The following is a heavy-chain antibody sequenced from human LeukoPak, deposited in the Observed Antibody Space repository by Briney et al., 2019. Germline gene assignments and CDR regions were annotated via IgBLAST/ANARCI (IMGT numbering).Heavy chain of an antibody. CDR3: ARREGVTKHHDY. Sequence: PSETLSLXCTVSGGSISSSSYYWGWIRQPPGKGPEWIGSIYYSGNTYYNPSLKSRVCVSVDTSNHQFSLNLRSVTAADTAVYFCARREGVTKHHDYWGQGTLVTVSS. CDR2: IYYSGNT. CDR1: GGSISSSSYY. J-gene: IGHJ4*02. D-gene: IGHD1-26*01. V-gene: IGHV4-39*01.